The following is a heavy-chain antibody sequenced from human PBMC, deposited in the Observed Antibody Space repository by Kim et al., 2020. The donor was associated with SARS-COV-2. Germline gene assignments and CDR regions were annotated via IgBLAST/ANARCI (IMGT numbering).Heavy chain of an antibody. J-gene: IGHJ2*01. CDR3: ARGHGRRTLWYFDL. CDR1: GGSFSGYY. D-gene: IGHD1-26*01. Sequence: SETLSLTCAVYGGSFSGYYWSWIRQPPGKGLEWIGEINHSGSTNYNPSLKSRVTISVDTSKNQFSLKLSSVTAADTAVYYCARGHGRRTLWYFDLWGRGTLVTVSS. V-gene: IGHV4-34*01. CDR2: INHSGST.